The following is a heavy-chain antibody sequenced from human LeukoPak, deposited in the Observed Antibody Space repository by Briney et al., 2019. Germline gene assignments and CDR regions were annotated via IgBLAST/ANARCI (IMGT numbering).Heavy chain of an antibody. Sequence: SETLSLTCAGSGYCISSGYYWGWIRQRPGKGLEWIGSIYHSGSTYDNPSLKSRVIMSVDTSKNQFSLKLTSVTAADTAVYYCARVGVVRGVDYWGQGTLVTVSS. J-gene: IGHJ4*02. CDR2: IYHSGST. V-gene: IGHV4-38-2*01. D-gene: IGHD3-10*01. CDR3: ARVGVVRGVDY. CDR1: GYCISSGYY.